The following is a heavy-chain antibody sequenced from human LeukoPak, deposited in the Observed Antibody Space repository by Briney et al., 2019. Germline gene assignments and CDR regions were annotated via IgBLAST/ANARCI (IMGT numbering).Heavy chain of an antibody. Sequence: GGSLRLSCAASGFTFSSYAMSWVRQAPGKGVEWVSAISGSGGSTYFAYSVKGRFTISRDNSKNTLYLQMNSLRAEDTAVYYCAKNWVSSSSPMGFDPWGQGTLVTVSS. CDR3: AKNWVSSSSPMGFDP. V-gene: IGHV3-23*01. D-gene: IGHD6-13*01. J-gene: IGHJ5*02. CDR1: GFTFSSYA. CDR2: ISGSGGST.